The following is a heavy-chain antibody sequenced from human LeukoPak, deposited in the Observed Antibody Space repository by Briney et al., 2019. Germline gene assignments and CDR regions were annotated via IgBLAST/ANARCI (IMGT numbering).Heavy chain of an antibody. V-gene: IGHV4-59*01. J-gene: IGHJ4*02. CDR3: AREAIFGGGVSY. D-gene: IGHD3-3*01. CDR1: GGSISSYY. Sequence: SETLSLTCTVSGGSISSYYWSWIRQSPGKGLEWIGCMYYGGNTNYNPSLKSRVTMSLDTSENQFSLKLSSVTAADTAVYYCAREAIFGGGVSYWGQGTLVTVSS. CDR2: MYYGGNT.